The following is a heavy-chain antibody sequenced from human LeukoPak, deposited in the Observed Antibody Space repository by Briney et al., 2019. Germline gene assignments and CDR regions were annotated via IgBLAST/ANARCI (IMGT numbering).Heavy chain of an antibody. CDR2: ITSSSSYI. CDR3: ARVLSGTLTFDH. CDR1: GFTFSSYT. J-gene: IGHJ4*02. V-gene: IGHV3-21*01. Sequence: PGGSLRLSCAASGFTFSSYTMNWVRQAPGKGLEWVSSITSSSSYIYYADSAKGRFTISRDNAKNSLFLQMNSLRAEDTAVYYCARVLSGTLTFDHWGQGTLVAVSS. D-gene: IGHD3-9*01.